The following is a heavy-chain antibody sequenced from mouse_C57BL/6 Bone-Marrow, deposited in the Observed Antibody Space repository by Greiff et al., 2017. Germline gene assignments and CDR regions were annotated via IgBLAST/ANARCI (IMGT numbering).Heavy chain of an antibody. V-gene: IGHV8-8*01. CDR1: GFSLSTFGMG. CDR3: ARRWGDWYFDV. J-gene: IGHJ1*03. D-gene: IGHD1-1*02. Sequence: QVQLKESGPGILQPSQTLSLTCSFSGFSLSTFGMGVGWIRQPSGKGLEWLAHIWWNDDKYYNPVLKSRLTISKDTSKNQVFLKIANVDTADTAIYYCARRWGDWYFDVWGTGTTVTVSS. CDR2: IWWNDDK.